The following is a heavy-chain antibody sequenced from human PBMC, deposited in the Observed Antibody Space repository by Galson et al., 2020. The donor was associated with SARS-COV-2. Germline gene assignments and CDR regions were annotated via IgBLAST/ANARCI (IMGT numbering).Heavy chain of an antibody. Sequence: GESLKISCAASGFTFSSYWMHWVRQAPGKGLVWVSRINSDGSSTSYADSVKGRFTISRDNAKNTLYLQMNSLRAEDTAVYYCARDPPWFVGIDAFDIWGQGTMVTVSS. J-gene: IGHJ3*02. CDR1: GFTFSSYW. D-gene: IGHD3-10*01. CDR2: INSDGSST. V-gene: IGHV3-74*01. CDR3: ARDPPWFVGIDAFDI.